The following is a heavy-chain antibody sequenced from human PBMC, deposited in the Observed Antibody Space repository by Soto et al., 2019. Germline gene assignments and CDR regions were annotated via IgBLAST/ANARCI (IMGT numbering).Heavy chain of an antibody. CDR3: AAVDIRFSSPRAVDY. CDR2: IVVGSGNT. D-gene: IGHD6-13*01. CDR1: GFTFTSSA. V-gene: IGHV1-58*01. Sequence: QMQLVQSGPEVKKPGTSVKVSCKASGFTFTSSAVQWVRQARGQRLEWIGWIVVGSGNTNYAQKFQERVTITRDMSTSTAYMELSSLRSEETAVYYCAAVDIRFSSPRAVDYWGQGTLVTVSS. J-gene: IGHJ4*02.